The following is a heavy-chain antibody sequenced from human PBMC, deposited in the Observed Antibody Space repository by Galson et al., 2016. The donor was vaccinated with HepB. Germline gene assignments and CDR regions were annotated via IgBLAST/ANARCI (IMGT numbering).Heavy chain of an antibody. CDR2: ISYDGSNK. V-gene: IGHV3-30*03. CDR1: GFTFINYG. CDR3: ARSSGWYGYFQH. D-gene: IGHD6-19*01. J-gene: IGHJ1*01. Sequence: SLRLSCAASGFTFINYGMHWVRQAPGKGLEWVTGISYDGSNKYYADSVKGRFTISRDNSKNTLYLQMNSLRAEDTAVYYCARSSGWYGYFQHWGQGTLVTVSS.